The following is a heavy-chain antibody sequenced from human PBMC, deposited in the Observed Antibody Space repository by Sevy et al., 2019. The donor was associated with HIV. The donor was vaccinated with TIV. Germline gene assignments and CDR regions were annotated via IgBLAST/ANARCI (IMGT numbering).Heavy chain of an antibody. CDR3: THKVDRQGSSPPYFDY. CDR2: ICWDDDT. Sequence: SGPTLVNPRQTVTLTCTFSGFSLSTNGVGVGWIRQPPGKALEWLALICWDDDTRCRPSLKSRLTITMDTSKNQVVLTMTNKVPVDTATYYCTHKVDRQGSSPPYFDYWGQGTLVTVSS. V-gene: IGHV2-5*02. CDR1: GFSLSTNGVG. J-gene: IGHJ4*02.